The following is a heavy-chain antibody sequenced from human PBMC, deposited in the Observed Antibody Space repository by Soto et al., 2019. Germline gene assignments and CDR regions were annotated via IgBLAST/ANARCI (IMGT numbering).Heavy chain of an antibody. CDR2: VSGDGYAS. CDR3: AKRHYCGSGSFALAT. D-gene: IGHD3-10*01. V-gene: IGHV3-23*01. CDR1: GFTFSSNA. Sequence: EVRLLESGGGLVQPGGSLRLSCAGSGFTFSSNAMSWVRQAPGKGLEWVSSVSGDGYASDYADSVKGRFTVSRHNSKNTLYLQMNSLRAEDTAVYYCAKRHYCGSGSFALATWGQGTLVTVSS. J-gene: IGHJ4*03.